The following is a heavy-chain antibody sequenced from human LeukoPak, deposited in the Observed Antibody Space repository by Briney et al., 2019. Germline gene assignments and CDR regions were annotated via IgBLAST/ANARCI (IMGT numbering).Heavy chain of an antibody. V-gene: IGHV3-21*01. Sequence: PGGSLRLSCAASGFTFSTYSMNWVRQAPGKGLEWVSSISSSSSFIYYADSVKGRFTISRDNAKNSLYLQMNSLRAEDTAVYHCAGVPGTSGGHWYFDLWGHGTLVTVSS. D-gene: IGHD1/OR15-1a*01. CDR3: AGVPGTSGGHWYFDL. CDR1: GFTFSTYS. CDR2: ISSSSSFI. J-gene: IGHJ2*01.